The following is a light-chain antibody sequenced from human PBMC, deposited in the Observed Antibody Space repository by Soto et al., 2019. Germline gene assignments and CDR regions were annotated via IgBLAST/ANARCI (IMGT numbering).Light chain of an antibody. Sequence: FSRASESVGKYLVWYQQKPGQAPRLLIYDASNRAPGIPARFSGSGSGTDFTLTSLRLEHDDLAVYYCQEYAGGTPRRFAQGTRLEIK. J-gene: IGKJ5*01. CDR2: DAS. CDR1: ESVGKY. CDR3: QEYAGGTPRR. V-gene: IGKV3-11*01.